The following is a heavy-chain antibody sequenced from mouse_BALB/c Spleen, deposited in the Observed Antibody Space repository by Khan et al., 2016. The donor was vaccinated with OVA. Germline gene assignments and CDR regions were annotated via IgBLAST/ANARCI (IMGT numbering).Heavy chain of an antibody. J-gene: IGHJ2*01. CDR1: GLNSKDTY. CDR2: IDPPNGNT. CDR3: ARMARK. Sequence: XQRQQSGAERVKSGATVKLSCTASGLNSKDTYMHWLKQWPEQGLEGIGRIDPPNGNTKYDPKFQGKGTIKADKYSNKAYLQLSSLTSEDTAVYYCARMARKWGQGTTLTVSS. V-gene: IGHV14-3*02.